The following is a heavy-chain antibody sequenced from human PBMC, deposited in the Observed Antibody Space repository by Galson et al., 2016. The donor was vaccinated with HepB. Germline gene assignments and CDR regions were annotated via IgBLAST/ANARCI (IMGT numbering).Heavy chain of an antibody. Sequence: SETLSLTCTVSNDSFSGDSYYWTWIRQHPGKGLEWIGYIYYSGSTSCNPSLKSRVSISVDKSRNHFSLNLNSMTAADTAVYYCARNGLFSLDYWGQGTLVTVSS. J-gene: IGHJ4*02. D-gene: IGHD2-21*01. CDR3: ARNGLFSLDY. CDR1: NDSFSGDSYY. CDR2: IYYSGST. V-gene: IGHV4-61*03.